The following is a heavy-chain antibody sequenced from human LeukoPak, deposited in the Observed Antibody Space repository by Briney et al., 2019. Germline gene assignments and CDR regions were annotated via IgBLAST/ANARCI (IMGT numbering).Heavy chain of an antibody. CDR3: AKGPTYYYDSSGYYNY. J-gene: IGHJ4*02. V-gene: IGHV3-9*01. D-gene: IGHD3-22*01. Sequence: PGGSLSLSCAASGFTFDDYAMHWVRHAPGKGLEWVSGISWNSGSIGYADSVKCRFTISRDNAKNSLYLQMNSLRAEATALDYCAKGPTYYYDSSGYYNYWGQGTLVTVSS. CDR2: ISWNSGSI. CDR1: GFTFDDYA.